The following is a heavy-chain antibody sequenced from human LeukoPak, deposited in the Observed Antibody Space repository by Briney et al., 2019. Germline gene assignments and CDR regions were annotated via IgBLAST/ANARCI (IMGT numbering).Heavy chain of an antibody. V-gene: IGHV3-30*18. CDR3: AKDTGRAARYYYYYYYGMDV. CDR2: ISYDGSNK. Sequence: GGSLRLSCAASGFTFSSYAMSWVRQAPGKGLEWVAVISYDGSNKYYADSVKGRFTISRDNSKNTLYLQMNSLRAEDTAVYYCAKDTGRAARYYYYYYYGMDVWGQGTTVTVSS. J-gene: IGHJ6*02. CDR1: GFTFSSYA. D-gene: IGHD6-6*01.